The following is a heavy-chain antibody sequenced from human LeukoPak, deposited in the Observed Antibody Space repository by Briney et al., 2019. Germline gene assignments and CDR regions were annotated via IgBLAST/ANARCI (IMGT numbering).Heavy chain of an antibody. CDR2: ISGYNGNK. Sequence: ASVKVSCKASGYTFSSYGISWVRQAPGQGLEWMGWISGYNGNKKYAQKLQGRVTMTTDTSTRIVYMELRSLRFDDTAVYYCARDRWGGSGSYNYYMDVWGKGTTVTVSS. CDR1: GYTFSSYG. CDR3: ARDRWGGSGSYNYYMDV. J-gene: IGHJ6*03. V-gene: IGHV1-18*01. D-gene: IGHD3-10*01.